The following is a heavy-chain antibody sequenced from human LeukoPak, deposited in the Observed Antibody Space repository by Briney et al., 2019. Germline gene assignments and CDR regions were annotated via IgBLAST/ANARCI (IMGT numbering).Heavy chain of an antibody. V-gene: IGHV3-11*04. CDR2: MSSSGSTI. D-gene: IGHD4-17*01. Sequence: MSSSGSTIYYADSVKGRFTISRDNAKNSLYLQMNSLRAEDTAVYYCARDGAVTNGRYFDYWGQGTLVTVSS. CDR3: ARDGAVTNGRYFDY. J-gene: IGHJ4*02.